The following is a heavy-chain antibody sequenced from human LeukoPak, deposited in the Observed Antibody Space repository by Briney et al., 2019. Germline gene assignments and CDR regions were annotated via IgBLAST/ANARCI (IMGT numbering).Heavy chain of an antibody. D-gene: IGHD5-24*01. V-gene: IGHV4-4*09. CDR2: IYTSGST. J-gene: IGHJ6*03. CDR1: GGSISSYY. CDR3: ATRKKRWLQFVDYYYYYMDV. Sequence: SETLSLTCTVSGGSISSYYWSWIRQPPGKGLEWIGYIYTSGSTNYNPSLKSRVTISVGTSKNQFSLKLSSVTAADTAVYYCATRKKRWLQFVDYYYYYMDVWGKGTTVTVSS.